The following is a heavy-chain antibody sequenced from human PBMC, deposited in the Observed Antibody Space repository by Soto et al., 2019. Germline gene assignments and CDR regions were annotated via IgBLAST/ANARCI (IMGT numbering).Heavy chain of an antibody. J-gene: IGHJ4*02. CDR3: ASLWFGELYFDY. D-gene: IGHD3-10*01. Sequence: SETLSLTCTVSGGSISSYYWSWIRQPPGKGLEWIGYIYYSGSTNYNPSLKSRVTISVDTSKNQFSLKLSSVTAADTAVYYCASLWFGELYFDYWGQGTLVTVSS. CDR2: IYYSGST. V-gene: IGHV4-59*08. CDR1: GGSISSYY.